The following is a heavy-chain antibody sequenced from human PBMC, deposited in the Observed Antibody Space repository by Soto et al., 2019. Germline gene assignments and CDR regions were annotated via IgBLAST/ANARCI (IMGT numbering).Heavy chain of an antibody. Sequence: SETLSVTCTISGGYISVYYWSWIRQSPRQGLEWIGYVYDNGRPYYSPSLKSRVTISADTSKNQISRKLTPATAADTAVYYCARGGGSSPPRYWGRGTLVTVSS. CDR2: VYDNGRP. V-gene: IGHV4-59*01. CDR1: GGYISVYY. CDR3: ARGGGSSPPRY. J-gene: IGHJ4*02. D-gene: IGHD3-9*01.